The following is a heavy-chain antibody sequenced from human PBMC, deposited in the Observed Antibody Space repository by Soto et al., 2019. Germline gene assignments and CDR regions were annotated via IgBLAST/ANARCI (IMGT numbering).Heavy chain of an antibody. CDR3: ARHKGPENYRYVWEGEGGFDY. V-gene: IGHV4-59*08. J-gene: IGHJ4*02. CDR2: IYYSGST. D-gene: IGHD3-16*01. Sequence: KLPETLSLTCTVSGGSISSYYWSWIRQPPGKGLEWIGYIYYSGSTNYNPSLKSRVTISVDTSKNQFSLKLSSVTAADTAVYYCARHKGPENYRYVWEGEGGFDYWGQGTLVTVSS. CDR1: GGSISSYY.